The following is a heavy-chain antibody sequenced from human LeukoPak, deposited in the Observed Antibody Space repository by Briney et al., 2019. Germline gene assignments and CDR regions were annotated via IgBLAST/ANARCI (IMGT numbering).Heavy chain of an antibody. CDR1: GGSISSSNW. Sequence: SGTLSLTCAVSGGSISSSNWWSWVRPPPGKGLEWIGEIYHSGSTNYNPSLKSRVTISVDKSKNQISLRLSSVTAADTAVYYCARISYSSGWYHAFDIWGQGTMVTVSS. CDR3: ARISYSSGWYHAFDI. D-gene: IGHD6-19*01. CDR2: IYHSGST. V-gene: IGHV4-4*02. J-gene: IGHJ3*02.